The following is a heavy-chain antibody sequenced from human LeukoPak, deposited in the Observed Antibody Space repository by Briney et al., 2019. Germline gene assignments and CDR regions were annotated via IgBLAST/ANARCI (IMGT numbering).Heavy chain of an antibody. J-gene: IGHJ1*01. Sequence: PGGSLRLSCAASGFTFSHYAMSWVSQAPGKGLERVSGISGSGSDTFYADSVKGRFTISRDNSKNTLYLQMSSLRAEDTAVYYCANVIIVAAGYEYFQHWGQGTVVSVSS. V-gene: IGHV3-23*01. D-gene: IGHD6-13*01. CDR3: ANVIIVAAGYEYFQH. CDR2: ISGSGSDT. CDR1: GFTFSHYA.